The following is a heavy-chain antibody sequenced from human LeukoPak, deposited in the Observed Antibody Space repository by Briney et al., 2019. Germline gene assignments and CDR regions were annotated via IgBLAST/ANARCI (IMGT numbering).Heavy chain of an antibody. V-gene: IGHV1-8*01. D-gene: IGHD3-9*01. CDR2: MNPNSGNT. Sequence: ASVKVSCKASGYTFTSYDINWVRQATGQGLEWMGWMNPNSGNTGYAQKFQGRVTMTRNTSISTAYMELSSLRSEDTAVYYCARVPDGRYFGWLSDYYYGMDVWGQGTTVTVSS. CDR1: GYTFTSYD. J-gene: IGHJ6*02. CDR3: ARVPDGRYFGWLSDYYYGMDV.